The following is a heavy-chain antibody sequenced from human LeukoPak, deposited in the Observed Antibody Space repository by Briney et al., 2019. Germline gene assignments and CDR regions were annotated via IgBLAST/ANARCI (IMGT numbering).Heavy chain of an antibody. CDR2: IKSKTDGGTT. D-gene: IGHD2-21*02. CDR1: EFTFSSYW. V-gene: IGHV3-15*01. CDR3: TTDAYCGGDCYSGYFQH. Sequence: GGSLRLSCAASEFTFSSYWMSWVRQAPGKGLEWVGRIKSKTDGGTTDYAAPVKGRFTISRDDSKNTLYLQMNSLKTEDTAVYYCTTDAYCGGDCYSGYFQHWGQGTLVTVSS. J-gene: IGHJ1*01.